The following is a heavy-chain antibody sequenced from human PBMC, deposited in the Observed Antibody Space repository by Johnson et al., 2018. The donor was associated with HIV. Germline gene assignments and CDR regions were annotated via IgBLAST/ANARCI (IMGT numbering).Heavy chain of an antibody. CDR1: GFIFSKYN. J-gene: IGHJ3*02. CDR2: ITSSGSSV. D-gene: IGHD4-17*01. CDR3: ARDATPWGGDYVGYAFDI. V-gene: IGHV3-48*03. Sequence: EVQLVESGGGVVQPGGSLRLSCEVSGFIFSKYNMAWIRQAPGKGLECLSYITSSGSSVYYTDSVKGRFTISRDNAKTSLFLRVNSLRAEDSGIYYCARDATPWGGDYVGYAFDIWGQGTMVTVSS.